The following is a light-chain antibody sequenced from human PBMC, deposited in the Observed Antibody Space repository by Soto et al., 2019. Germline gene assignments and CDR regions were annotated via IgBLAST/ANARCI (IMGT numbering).Light chain of an antibody. J-gene: IGKJ4*01. CDR2: DSS. Sequence: IQLTQSPPSLSASVGDRVTITCRASPGIGIDLAWYQQKPGKAPKLLIYDSSTSQSGVPSRFSGSGSGTDFTLTISSLQPEDFATYFCQQLNSYPFTFGGGTKVEIK. CDR1: PGIGID. V-gene: IGKV1-9*01. CDR3: QQLNSYPFT.